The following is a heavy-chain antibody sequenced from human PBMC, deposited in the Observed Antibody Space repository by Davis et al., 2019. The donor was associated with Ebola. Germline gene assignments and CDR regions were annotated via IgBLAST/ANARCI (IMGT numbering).Heavy chain of an antibody. Sequence: GESLKISCATSGFTFSSFGMHWVRQAPGRGLEWVAAIWHDGSHADCADSVKGRFTISRDNSKNTLYLQMDTLRAEDTAIYYCARGASDGDTFGCWGQGTLVTVSS. V-gene: IGHV3-33*01. D-gene: IGHD3-10*01. CDR3: ARGASDGDTFGC. CDR2: IWHDGSHA. J-gene: IGHJ4*02. CDR1: GFTFSSFG.